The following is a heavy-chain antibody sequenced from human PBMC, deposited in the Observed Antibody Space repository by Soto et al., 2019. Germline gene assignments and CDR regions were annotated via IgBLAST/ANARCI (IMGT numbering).Heavy chain of an antibody. V-gene: IGHV1-69*06. CDR3: ARFIAARPGDYYYYYGMDV. CDR1: GGTFSSYA. J-gene: IGHJ6*02. CDR2: IIPIFGTA. D-gene: IGHD6-6*01. Sequence: ASVKVSCKASGGTFSSYAISWVRQAPGQGLEWMGGIIPIFGTANYAQKFQGRVTITADKSTSTAYMELSSLRSEDTAVYYCARFIAARPGDYYYYYGMDVWRQGTTVTVSS.